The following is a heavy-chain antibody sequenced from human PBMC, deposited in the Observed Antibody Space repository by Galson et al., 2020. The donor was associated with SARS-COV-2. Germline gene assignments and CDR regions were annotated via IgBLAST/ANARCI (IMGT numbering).Heavy chain of an antibody. CDR2: IWYDGSNK. Sequence: GESLKISCAASGFTFSSYGMHWVRQAPGKGLEWVAVIWYDGSNKYYADSVKGQFTISRDNSKNTLYLQMNSLRAEDTAVYYCARDWGAITTVIDFDYWGQGTLVTVSS. V-gene: IGHV3-33*01. J-gene: IGHJ4*02. D-gene: IGHD4-17*01. CDR1: GFTFSSYG. CDR3: ARDWGAITTVIDFDY.